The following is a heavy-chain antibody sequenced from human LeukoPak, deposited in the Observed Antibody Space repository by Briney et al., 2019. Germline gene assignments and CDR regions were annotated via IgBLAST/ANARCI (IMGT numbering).Heavy chain of an antibody. D-gene: IGHD3-10*01. J-gene: IGHJ6*03. Sequence: PGGSLRLSCAASGFTFRSYDMNWVRQAPGKGLEGVLYISSSGNTIYYADSVKGSFTISRDNAKTSLYLQMNSLRAEDTAVYYCARDELTYYYGSGYYYYYYYMDVWGKGTTVTVSS. CDR2: ISSSGNTI. V-gene: IGHV3-48*03. CDR3: ARDELTYYYGSGYYYYYYYMDV. CDR1: GFTFRSYD.